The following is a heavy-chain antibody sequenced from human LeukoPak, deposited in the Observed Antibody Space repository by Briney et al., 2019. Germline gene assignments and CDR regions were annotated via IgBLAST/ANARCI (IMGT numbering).Heavy chain of an antibody. D-gene: IGHD1-26*01. CDR2: IVVGSGNT. CDR3: AAESSREAHGMDV. J-gene: IGHJ6*02. V-gene: IGHV1-58*01. Sequence: SVKVSCKASGFTFTSSAVQWMRRARGQRLEWIGWIVVGSGNTNYAQKFQERVTITRDMSTSTAYMEPSSLRSEDTAVYYCAAESSREAHGMDVWGQGTTVTVSS. CDR1: GFTFTSSA.